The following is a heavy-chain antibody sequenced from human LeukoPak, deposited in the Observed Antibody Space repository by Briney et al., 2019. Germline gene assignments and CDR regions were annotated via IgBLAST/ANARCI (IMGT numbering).Heavy chain of an antibody. CDR1: GFTVSSNY. J-gene: IGHJ4*02. V-gene: IGHV3-66*01. Sequence: GGSLRLSCAASGFTVSSNYMSWVRQAPGKGLEWVSVIYSGGSTYYADSVKGRFTISRDNSKNTLYLQMNSLRAEDTAVYYCARDRGAVALDYWGQGTLVTVSS. CDR3: ARDRGAVALDY. D-gene: IGHD6-19*01. CDR2: IYSGGST.